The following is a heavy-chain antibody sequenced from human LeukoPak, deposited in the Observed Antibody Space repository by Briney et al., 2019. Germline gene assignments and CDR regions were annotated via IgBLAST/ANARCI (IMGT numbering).Heavy chain of an antibody. V-gene: IGHV1-69*06. CDR2: IIPIFGTA. CDR3: AREREEWTGFDY. D-gene: IGHD3-3*01. Sequence: GASVKVSCKASGGTFSSYAISWVRQAPGQGLEWMGGIIPIFGTANYAQKFQGRVTITADKSASTAYMELSSLRSEDTAVYYCAREREEWTGFDYWGQGTLVTVSS. J-gene: IGHJ4*02. CDR1: GGTFSSYA.